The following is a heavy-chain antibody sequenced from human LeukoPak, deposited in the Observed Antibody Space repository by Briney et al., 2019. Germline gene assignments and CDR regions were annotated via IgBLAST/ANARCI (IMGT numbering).Heavy chain of an antibody. D-gene: IGHD6-25*01. CDR2: IYHSWNT. CDR1: GDSISSSNYF. CDR3: ARQLYSSATV. J-gene: IGHJ6*02. V-gene: IGHV4-39*01. Sequence: SETLSLTCTVSGDSISSSNYFWGWIRQPPGKGLEWVGNIYHSWNTFYNPSLKSRVTISADTSKNQFSLKLAFVTVADTAVYYCARQLYSSATVWGQGTTVIVSS.